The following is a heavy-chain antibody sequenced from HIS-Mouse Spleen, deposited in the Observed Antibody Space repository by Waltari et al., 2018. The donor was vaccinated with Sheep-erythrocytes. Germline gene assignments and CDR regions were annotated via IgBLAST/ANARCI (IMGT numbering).Heavy chain of an antibody. CDR3: ARGPVLRFLEWLPTDAFDI. Sequence: EVQLVQSGAEVKKPGESLKISCKGSGYSFTSYWIGWVRQMPGKGLEGMGILYPGDPDTSYRPSFQGQVTISADKYSSTAYLQWSSLKTSDTAMYYCARGPVLRFLEWLPTDAFDIWGQGTMVTVSS. D-gene: IGHD3-3*01. CDR1: GYSFTSYW. CDR2: LYPGDPDT. V-gene: IGHV5-51*03. J-gene: IGHJ3*02.